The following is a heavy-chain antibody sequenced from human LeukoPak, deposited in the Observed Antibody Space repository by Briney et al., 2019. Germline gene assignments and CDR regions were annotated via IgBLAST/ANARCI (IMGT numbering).Heavy chain of an antibody. CDR1: GYTFTSYG. V-gene: IGHV1-69*04. D-gene: IGHD6-19*01. CDR2: IIPILGVA. Sequence: SVKVSCKASGYTFTSYGISWVRQAPGQGLEWMGRIIPILGVANYAQKFQGRVTITADKSTSTAYMELSSLRSEDTAVYYCARGGIAVAGSFFDYWGQGTLVTVSS. CDR3: ARGGIAVAGSFFDY. J-gene: IGHJ4*02.